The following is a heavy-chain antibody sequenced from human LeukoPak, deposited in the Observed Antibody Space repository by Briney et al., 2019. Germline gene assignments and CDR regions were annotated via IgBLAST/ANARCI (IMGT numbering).Heavy chain of an antibody. J-gene: IGHJ4*02. CDR3: ARVHGDYVNASFDY. CDR2: IYHSGST. D-gene: IGHD4-17*01. Sequence: SETLSLTCTVSGGSISSYYWGWIRQPPGKGLEWIGSIYHSGSTYYNPSLKSRVTISVDTSKNQFSLKLSSVTAADTAVYYCARVHGDYVNASFDYWGQGALVTVSS. V-gene: IGHV4-38-2*02. CDR1: GGSISSYY.